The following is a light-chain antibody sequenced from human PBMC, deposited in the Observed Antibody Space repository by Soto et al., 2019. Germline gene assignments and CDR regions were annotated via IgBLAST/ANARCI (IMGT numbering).Light chain of an antibody. V-gene: IGLV2-14*01. CDR2: EVS. CDR1: SSDVGGYNY. Sequence: QSVLTQPASVSGSPGQSITISCTGTSSDVGGYNYVSWYQHQPGKAPKLMIYEVSNRPSGISSRFSGSKSGNTASLTISGLQAEDEAHYYCCSFTTSTSWIFGGGTQLTVL. J-gene: IGLJ2*01. CDR3: CSFTTSTSWI.